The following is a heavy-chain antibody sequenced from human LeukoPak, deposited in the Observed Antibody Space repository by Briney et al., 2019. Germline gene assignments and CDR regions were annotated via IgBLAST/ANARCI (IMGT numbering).Heavy chain of an antibody. CDR1: GGSVNTADYY. Sequence: SETLSLTCTVSGGSVNTADYYWSWIRQPPGKGLEWIGSIYYSGSTYYNPSLKSRVTISVETSKNQFSLKLSSVTAADTAVYYCARGGLEANWFDPWGQGTLVTVSS. CDR2: IYYSGST. CDR3: ARGGLEANWFDP. J-gene: IGHJ5*02. V-gene: IGHV4-30-4*08. D-gene: IGHD1-1*01.